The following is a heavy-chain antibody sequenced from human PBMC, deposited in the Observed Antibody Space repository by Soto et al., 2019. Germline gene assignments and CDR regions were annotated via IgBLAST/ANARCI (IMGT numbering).Heavy chain of an antibody. D-gene: IGHD1-26*01. CDR2: VYPGDSDT. CDR3: ARGVGANDY. CDR1: GYSVSRFW. V-gene: IGHV5-51*01. Sequence: GESLTISYEASGYSVSRFWIALVRQVPGKGLEWMGIVYPGDSDTRYSPSFQGHVTISADESISTAYLQWSSLSASDTAIYYCARGVGANDYWGQGTQVTVSS. J-gene: IGHJ4*02.